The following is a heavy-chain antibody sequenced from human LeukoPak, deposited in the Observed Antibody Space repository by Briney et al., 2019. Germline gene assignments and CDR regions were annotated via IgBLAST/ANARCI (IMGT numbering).Heavy chain of an antibody. J-gene: IGHJ6*03. CDR2: ISWNSGSI. Sequence: GGSLRLSCAASGFTFDDYAMHWVRQAPGKGLEWVSGISWNSGSIGYADSVKGRFTISRDNSKNTLYLQMNSLRAEDTAVYYCAKDLYSNPYYYMDVWGKGTTVTVSS. D-gene: IGHD4-11*01. CDR3: AKDLYSNPYYYMDV. CDR1: GFTFDDYA. V-gene: IGHV3-9*01.